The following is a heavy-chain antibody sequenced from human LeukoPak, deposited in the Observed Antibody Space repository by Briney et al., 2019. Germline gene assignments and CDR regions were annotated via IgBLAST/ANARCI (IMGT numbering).Heavy chain of an antibody. D-gene: IGHD4-17*01. CDR1: GGSISSGGYY. Sequence: MTSQTLSLTCTVSGGSISSGGYYWSWTRQHPGKGLEWIGYIYYSGSTYYNPSLKSRVTISVDTSKNQFSLKLSSVTAADTAVYYCARGYGDYVWNFDYWGQGTLVTVSS. CDR3: ARGYGDYVWNFDY. V-gene: IGHV4-31*03. CDR2: IYYSGST. J-gene: IGHJ4*02.